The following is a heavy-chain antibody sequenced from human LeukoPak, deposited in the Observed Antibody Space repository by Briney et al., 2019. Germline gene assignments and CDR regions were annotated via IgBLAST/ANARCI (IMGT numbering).Heavy chain of an antibody. Sequence: GGSLRLSCAASGFSFSSYGMQWVRQAPGKGLQWVAVIWYDGSNKYYVDSVKGRFTISRDISKNTLYLQMSSLRAEDTAVYYCVKDSSSWYGGVDYWGQGTLVTVSS. D-gene: IGHD6-13*01. V-gene: IGHV3-30*02. CDR3: VKDSSSWYGGVDY. CDR2: IWYDGSNK. J-gene: IGHJ4*02. CDR1: GFSFSSYG.